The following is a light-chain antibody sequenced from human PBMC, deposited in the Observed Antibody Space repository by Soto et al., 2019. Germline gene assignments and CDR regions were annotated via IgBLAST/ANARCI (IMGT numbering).Light chain of an antibody. Sequence: GDRVTITCRASQNISKYLNWYQRKPGKAPKLLIYAASTLQSGVLSRFSGSESGTEFTLTISSLQPEDSATYYCQQLYISPLTFGQGTRLEIK. V-gene: IGKV1-39*01. CDR2: AAS. CDR1: QNISKY. CDR3: QQLYISPLT. J-gene: IGKJ5*01.